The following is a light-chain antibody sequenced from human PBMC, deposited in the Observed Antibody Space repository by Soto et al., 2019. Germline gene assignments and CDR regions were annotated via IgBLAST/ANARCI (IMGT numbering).Light chain of an antibody. CDR1: SSNIGRNT. V-gene: IGLV1-44*01. J-gene: IGLJ1*01. Sequence: QSVLTQPPSASGTPGQRVTISCYGSSSNIGRNTVDWYQHLPGTAPKLLIYSNDQRPSGVPDRFSGSKSGTSASLAISGLQSEDEADYYCAAWDDSLNGLVFGTGTKVTVL. CDR2: SND. CDR3: AAWDDSLNGLV.